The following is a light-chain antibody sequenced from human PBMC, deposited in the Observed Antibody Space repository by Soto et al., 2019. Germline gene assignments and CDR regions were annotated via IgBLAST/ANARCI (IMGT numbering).Light chain of an antibody. CDR2: GAS. V-gene: IGKV3-20*01. Sequence: VLTQSPATLTMSQGERATHSCGASQSVSSSYLAWYQQKPDQAPKLGIPGASSWAADIPARFCSSRSGTDVTLTINRREPEDFAVYYCRQYDSSSRTFGQGTKVDIK. CDR3: RQYDSSSRT. CDR1: QSVSSSY. J-gene: IGKJ1*01.